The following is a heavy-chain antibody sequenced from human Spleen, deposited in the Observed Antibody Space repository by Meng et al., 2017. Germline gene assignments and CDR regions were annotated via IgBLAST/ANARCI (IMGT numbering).Heavy chain of an antibody. J-gene: IGHJ4*02. Sequence: GGSLRLSCVASGFTFGAYWMTWVRQAPGKGLEWVANIGKDGSDRYYLDSVRGRFTISRDNTDNSPYLQMNSLRAEDTAVYYCVRDTDWHNFDSWGQGTLVTVSS. CDR2: IGKDGSDR. D-gene: IGHD3/OR15-3a*01. CDR1: GFTFGAYW. V-gene: IGHV3-7*01. CDR3: VRDTDWHNFDS.